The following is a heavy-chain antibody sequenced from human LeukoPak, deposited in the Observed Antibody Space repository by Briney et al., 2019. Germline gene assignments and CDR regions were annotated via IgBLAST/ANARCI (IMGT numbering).Heavy chain of an antibody. CDR3: ARDGIVVVPAAISVIGMDV. D-gene: IGHD2-2*01. CDR2: IWYDGSNK. J-gene: IGHJ6*02. V-gene: IGHV3-33*01. CDR1: GFTFSSYG. Sequence: GGSLRLSCAAPGFTFSSYGMHWVRQAPGKGLEWVAVIWYDGSNKYYADSVKGRFTISRDNSKNTLYLRMNSLRAEDTAVYYCARDGIVVVPAAISVIGMDVWGQGTTVTVSS.